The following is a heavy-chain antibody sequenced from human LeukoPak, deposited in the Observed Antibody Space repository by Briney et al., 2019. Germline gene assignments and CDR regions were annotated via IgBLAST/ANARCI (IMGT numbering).Heavy chain of an antibody. CDR3: AKEGEGGYFDY. D-gene: IGHD3-10*01. CDR1: GFTVSSNY. J-gene: IGHJ4*02. Sequence: GGSLRLSCAASGFTVSSNYMTWVRQAPGKGLKWVSVIYSGGSTYYEDSVKGRFTTSRDNSKNTLYLQMNSLRVEDTAVYYCAKEGEGGYFDYWGQGTLVTVSS. V-gene: IGHV3-66*01. CDR2: IYSGGST.